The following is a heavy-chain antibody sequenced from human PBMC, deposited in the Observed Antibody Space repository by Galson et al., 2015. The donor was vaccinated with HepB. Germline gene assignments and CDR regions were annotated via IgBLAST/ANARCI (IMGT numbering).Heavy chain of an antibody. CDR2: ISAGNVKT. D-gene: IGHD3-10*01. J-gene: IGHJ6*02. CDR1: GYTFTSYA. V-gene: IGHV1-3*01. CDR3: ARLRYYGSGTFDTYYYGMDV. Sequence: SVKVSCKASGYTFTSYAIHWVRQAPGQRLEWMGWISAGNVKTKYSQKFKGRVTFTRDTSASTANMELTRLTSEDTAVYYCARLRYYGSGTFDTYYYGMDVWGQGTTVTVSS.